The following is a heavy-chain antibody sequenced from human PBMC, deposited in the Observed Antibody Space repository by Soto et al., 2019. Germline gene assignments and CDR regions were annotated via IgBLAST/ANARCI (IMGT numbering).Heavy chain of an antibody. J-gene: IGHJ4*02. CDR3: ARRDMLTGYVYFDY. D-gene: IGHD3-9*01. CDR1: GYTFTKYW. Sequence: PGESLKISCQASGYTFTKYWVGWVRQMPGKGLEWMGIIYPDDSDTRYSPSFQGHVTISADKSISTAYLQWSSLKASDSATYYCARRDMLTGYVYFDYWGQGTQVPVSS. V-gene: IGHV5-51*01. CDR2: IYPDDSDT.